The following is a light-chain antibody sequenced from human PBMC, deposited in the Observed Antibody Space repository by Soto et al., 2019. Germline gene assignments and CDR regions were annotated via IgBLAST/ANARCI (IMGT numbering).Light chain of an antibody. V-gene: IGKV3-11*01. Sequence: EIVLTQSPATLSLSPGERATLSCRASQSVSSYLAWYQQKHGQAPRLLIYDASNRATGIPARFSGSGSGTDLTLTISSLEPEDFAVYYCQQRSNWPPGFGQGTKLEIK. J-gene: IGKJ2*03. CDR1: QSVSSY. CDR3: QQRSNWPPG. CDR2: DAS.